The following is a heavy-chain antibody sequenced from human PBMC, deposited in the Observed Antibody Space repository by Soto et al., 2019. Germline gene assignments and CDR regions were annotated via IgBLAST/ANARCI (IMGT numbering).Heavy chain of an antibody. CDR3: ARVPIRYFDWLPYYYYYMDV. Sequence: GASVKVSCKASGGTFSSYAISWVRQAPGQGLEWMGGIIPIFGTANYAQKFQGRVTITTDTSTSTAYMELRSLRSDDTAVYYFARVPIRYFDWLPYYYYYMDVWGKGTTVTVSS. CDR2: IIPIFGTA. J-gene: IGHJ6*03. V-gene: IGHV1-69*05. CDR1: GGTFSSYA. D-gene: IGHD3-9*01.